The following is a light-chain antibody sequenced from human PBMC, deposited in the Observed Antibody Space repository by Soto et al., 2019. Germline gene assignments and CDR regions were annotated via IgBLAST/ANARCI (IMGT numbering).Light chain of an antibody. CDR1: QTVGTY. J-gene: IGKJ3*01. CDR3: QQSFSAPFT. CDR2: AAS. Sequence: DIQMTQSPSSLSASIGDRVTITCRATQTVGTYLNWYQQTPGKAPKLLIYAASNLQSGVPSRFSGSGSGTDFTLTIGYLQPEDFATYYCQQSFSAPFTFGPGTKVDVK. V-gene: IGKV1-39*01.